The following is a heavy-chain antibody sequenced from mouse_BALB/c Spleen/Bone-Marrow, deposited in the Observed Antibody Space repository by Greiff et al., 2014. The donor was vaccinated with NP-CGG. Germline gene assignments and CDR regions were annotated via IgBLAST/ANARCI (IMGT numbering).Heavy chain of an antibody. CDR1: GYSFTSYY. V-gene: IGHV1-28*01. CDR3: ARRVITTGPGFAY. Sequence: VQLKQSGPELMKPGASVKISCKASGYSFTSYYIHWVKQNHGKSLGWIGYIDPFSGVTIYNQKFKGKATLTADKSSSTAYMHLSSLTSEDSAVYYCARRVITTGPGFAYWGQGTLVTVSA. J-gene: IGHJ3*01. CDR2: IDPFSGVT. D-gene: IGHD2-4*01.